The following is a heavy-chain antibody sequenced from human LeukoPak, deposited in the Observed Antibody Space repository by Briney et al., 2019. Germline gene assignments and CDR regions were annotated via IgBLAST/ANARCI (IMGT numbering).Heavy chain of an antibody. CDR2: IKQYGSEK. V-gene: IGHV3-7*05. J-gene: IGHJ4*02. D-gene: IGHD6-13*01. Sequence: GGSPRISFGAPGIHFSCYWNHWVRPASGKGLEWVATIKQYGSEKYYVDSVKGRFTISRDDAKKSLFLQMDSLRPGDTAVYYCARAAEISALDHWGRGTLVTVSS. CDR3: ARAAEISALDH. CDR1: GIHFSCYW.